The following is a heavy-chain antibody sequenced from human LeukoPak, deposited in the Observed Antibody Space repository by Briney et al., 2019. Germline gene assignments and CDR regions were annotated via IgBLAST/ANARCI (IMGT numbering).Heavy chain of an antibody. CDR3: ARDKIVGPTTLDY. CDR2: IKQDGYEK. D-gene: IGHD1-26*01. V-gene: IGHV3-7*01. J-gene: IGHJ4*02. Sequence: TGGSLRLSCAASGFTFSSYWMSWVRQTPEKGLEWVANIKQDGYEKCHVDSVKGRFTISRDNAKNSLYLQMNSLRADDTAVYYCARDKIVGPTTLDYWGQGTLVTVSS. CDR1: GFTFSSYW.